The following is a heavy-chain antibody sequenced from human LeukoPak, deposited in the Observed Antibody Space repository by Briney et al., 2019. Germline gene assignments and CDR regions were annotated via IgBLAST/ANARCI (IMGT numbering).Heavy chain of an antibody. CDR2: IYSGGST. J-gene: IGHJ4*02. CDR3: ANDNSIYSYGLYYFDY. Sequence: PGGSLRLSCAASGFTFSSYWMHWVRQAPGKGLVWVSLIYSGGSTYSADSVKGRFTISRDNSKNTLYLQMNSLRAEDTAVYYCANDNSIYSYGLYYFDYWGQGTLVTVSS. V-gene: IGHV3-53*01. D-gene: IGHD5-18*01. CDR1: GFTFSSYW.